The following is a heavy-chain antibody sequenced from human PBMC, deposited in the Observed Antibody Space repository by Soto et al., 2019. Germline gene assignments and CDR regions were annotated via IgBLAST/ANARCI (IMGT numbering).Heavy chain of an antibody. CDR1: GFTFSSYD. J-gene: IGHJ4*02. Sequence: GGSLGLSCAASGFTFSSYDMHWVRQATGKGLEWVSAIGTAGDTYYPGSVKGRFTISRENAKNSLYLQMNSLRAEDTAVYYCARDTDYDYVWGSYRHPPHFDYWGQGTLVTVSS. V-gene: IGHV3-13*01. CDR3: ARDTDYDYVWGSYRHPPHFDY. CDR2: IGTAGDT. D-gene: IGHD3-16*02.